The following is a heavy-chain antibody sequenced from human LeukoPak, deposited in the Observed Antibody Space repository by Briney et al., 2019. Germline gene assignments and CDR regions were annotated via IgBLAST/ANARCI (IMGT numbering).Heavy chain of an antibody. J-gene: IGHJ5*02. V-gene: IGHV3-53*01. CDR1: GFTVSSNY. Sequence: PGGSLRLSCAASGFTVSSNYMSWVRQAPGKGLEWVSVIYSGGSTYYADSVKGRFTISRDNSKNTLYLQMNSLRAEDPAVYYCARSYGDINWFDPWGQGTLVTVSS. D-gene: IGHD4-17*01. CDR3: ARSYGDINWFDP. CDR2: IYSGGST.